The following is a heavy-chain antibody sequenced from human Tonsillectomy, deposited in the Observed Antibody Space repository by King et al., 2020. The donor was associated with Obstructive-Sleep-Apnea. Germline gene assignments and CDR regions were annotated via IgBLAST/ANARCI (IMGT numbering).Heavy chain of an antibody. CDR3: ARRWQACTSHSDT. CDR1: GFTFDIYA. V-gene: IGHV3-23*04. D-gene: IGHD2-15*01. CDR2: ISGSGAGT. Sequence: VQLVESGGGLVQPGGSLRLSCAASGFTFDIYAMTWFRQAPGKGLEWVSTISGSGAGTYYADSVKGRFTISRDNSKNTLFLQMHSLRVADTAVYYCARRWQACTSHSDTWGAGTMVTAS. J-gene: IGHJ3*02.